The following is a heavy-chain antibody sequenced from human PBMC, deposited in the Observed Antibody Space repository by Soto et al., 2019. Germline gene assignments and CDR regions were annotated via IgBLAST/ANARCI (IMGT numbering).Heavy chain of an antibody. CDR3: ARDRGPSSGYYPYWFDP. CDR1: GGTFSSYA. Sequence: QVQLVQSGAEVKKPGSSVKVSCKASGGTFSSYAITWVRQAPGQGLEWMGGIIPIFGTANYAQKFQARVTITADESTRTADRELSSRRSEDTAVYYCARDRGPSSGYYPYWFDPWGQGTLVTVSS. D-gene: IGHD3-22*01. CDR2: IIPIFGTA. V-gene: IGHV1-69*12. J-gene: IGHJ5*02.